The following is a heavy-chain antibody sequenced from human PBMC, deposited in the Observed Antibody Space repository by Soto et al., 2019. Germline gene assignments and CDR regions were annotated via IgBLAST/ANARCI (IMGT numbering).Heavy chain of an antibody. D-gene: IGHD6-13*01. Sequence: QVQLQESGPGLVKPSETLSLTCTVSGGSITGYYWSWIRQPAGKGLAWIGRIHTSESTNYNPSLKSRVTLSVDTSNNQFSPRLTSLTAADTAVYYCARALTSAAGLYFDYWGQGTLVTVSS. CDR3: ARALTSAAGLYFDY. CDR1: GGSITGYY. CDR2: IHTSEST. V-gene: IGHV4-4*07. J-gene: IGHJ4*02.